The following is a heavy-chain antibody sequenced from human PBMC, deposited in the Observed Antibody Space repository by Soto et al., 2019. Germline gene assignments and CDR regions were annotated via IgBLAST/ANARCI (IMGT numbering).Heavy chain of an antibody. D-gene: IGHD6-19*01. V-gene: IGHV3-23*01. CDR3: AKGYSSGWAQFDY. Sequence: GGSLRLSCAASGFTFSSYAMSWVRQAPGKGLEWVSAISGSGGSTYYADSVKGRLTISRDNSKNTLYLQMNSLRAEDTAVYYCAKGYSSGWAQFDYWGQGTMVTVYS. CDR2: ISGSGGST. CDR1: GFTFSSYA. J-gene: IGHJ4*02.